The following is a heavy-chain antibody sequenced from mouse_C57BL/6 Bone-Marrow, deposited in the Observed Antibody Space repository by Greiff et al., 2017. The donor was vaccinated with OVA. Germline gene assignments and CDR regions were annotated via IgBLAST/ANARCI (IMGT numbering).Heavy chain of an antibody. Sequence: QVQLQQSGAELARPGASVKLSCKASGYTFTSYGISWVKQRIGQGLEWIGEIYPRSGNTYYNEKFKGKATLTEDKSSSTAYMELRSLTSEDSAVYFCARHFSYGSSPFDYWGQGTTLTVSS. V-gene: IGHV1-81*01. CDR2: IYPRSGNT. CDR3: ARHFSYGSSPFDY. CDR1: GYTFTSYG. D-gene: IGHD1-1*01. J-gene: IGHJ2*01.